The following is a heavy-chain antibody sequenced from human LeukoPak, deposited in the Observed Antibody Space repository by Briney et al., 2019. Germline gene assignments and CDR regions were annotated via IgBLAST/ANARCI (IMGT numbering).Heavy chain of an antibody. CDR1: GGSFSGYY. CDR2: INHGGST. Sequence: SETLSLTCAVYGGSFSGYYWSWIRQPPGKGLEWIGEINHGGSTNYNPSLKSRVTISVDTSKNQFSLKLSSVTAADTAVYYCARGRAAAGYYWGQGTLVTVSS. D-gene: IGHD6-13*01. J-gene: IGHJ4*02. CDR3: ARGRAAAGYY. V-gene: IGHV4-34*01.